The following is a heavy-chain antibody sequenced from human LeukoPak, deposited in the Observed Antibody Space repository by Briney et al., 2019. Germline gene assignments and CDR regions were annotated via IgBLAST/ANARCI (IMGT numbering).Heavy chain of an antibody. D-gene: IGHD3-22*01. J-gene: IGHJ4*02. V-gene: IGHV4-59*01. CDR3: ARENGDSSVGFDY. CDR1: GGSISSYY. Sequence: PSETLSLTCTVSGGSISSYYWNWIRQTPGKGLEWIGYIYKSGTTNYNPSLKSRVTISVDTSKNQFSLDLTSVTAADTAVYYCARENGDSSVGFDYWGQGTLVTVSS. CDR2: IYKSGTT.